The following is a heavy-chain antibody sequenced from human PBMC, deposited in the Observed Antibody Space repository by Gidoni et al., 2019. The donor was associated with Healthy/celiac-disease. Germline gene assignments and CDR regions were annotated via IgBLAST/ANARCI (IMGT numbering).Heavy chain of an antibody. J-gene: IGHJ3*02. CDR3: ASTRGGSYLRAFDI. CDR2: IYHSGST. Sequence: QVQLQESGPGLVKPSGTLSLTCAVSGGSSSSSNWLSWVRQPTGKGLEWIGEIYHSGSTNYNPSLKSRVTISVDKSKNQFSLKLSSVPAADTAVYYCASTRGGSYLRAFDIWGQGTMVTVSS. CDR1: GGSSSSSNW. D-gene: IGHD1-26*01. V-gene: IGHV4-4*02.